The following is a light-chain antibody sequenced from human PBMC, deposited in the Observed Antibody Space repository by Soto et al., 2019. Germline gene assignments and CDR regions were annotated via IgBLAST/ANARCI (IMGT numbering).Light chain of an antibody. CDR3: HQYGSSPWT. Sequence: EIMLPQSPGTLSLSPGASATLSGRASQSVYSSYLAWYQQRPGQAPRLLFYDASIRATGIPDRFSGSGSGTDFSLTISRLEPEEFAVYYCHQYGSSPWTVGQGTKVDIK. CDR1: QSVYSSY. V-gene: IGKV3-20*01. J-gene: IGKJ1*01. CDR2: DAS.